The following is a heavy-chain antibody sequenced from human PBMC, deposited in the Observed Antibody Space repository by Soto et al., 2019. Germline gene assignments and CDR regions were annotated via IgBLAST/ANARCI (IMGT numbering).Heavy chain of an antibody. D-gene: IGHD5-12*01. CDR1: GFTFSHYA. Sequence: PGGSLRLSCAGSGFTFSHYAMSWVRQPPGKGLEWVSTVSGNGDDTYYADSVKGRFTISRENSKDTVYLQMNSLRAEDTAVYFCAKATYTEYYFYGLDVWGPGTAVT. V-gene: IGHV3-23*01. J-gene: IGHJ6*02. CDR3: AKATYTEYYFYGLDV. CDR2: VSGNGDDT.